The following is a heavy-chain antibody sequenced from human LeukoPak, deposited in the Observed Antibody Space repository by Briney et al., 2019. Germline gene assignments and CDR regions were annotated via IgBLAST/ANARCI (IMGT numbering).Heavy chain of an antibody. CDR3: ARQVDESYYFDY. D-gene: IGHD2-15*01. CDR2: IYPGDSDA. V-gene: IGHV5-51*01. Sequence: GESLKVSCKGSGYSFSSYWIGWVRQMPGKGLEWMGIIYPGDSDARYSPSFQGQVTISADKSISTAYLQWSSLKASDTAMYYCARQVDESYYFDYWGQGTLVTVSS. CDR1: GYSFSSYW. J-gene: IGHJ4*02.